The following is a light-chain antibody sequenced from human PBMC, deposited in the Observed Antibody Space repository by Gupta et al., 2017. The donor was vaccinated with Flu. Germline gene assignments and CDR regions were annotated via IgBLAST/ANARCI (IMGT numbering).Light chain of an antibody. J-gene: IGKJ1*01. V-gene: IGKV1-5*03. CDR1: ENSDSW. Sequence: PSTLSASVGDRVIITCRARENSDSWLAWYKQKAGKAPKRLIEKASNLESGVPSRCSGSGSGTEFILTIRRLQPDDLETDYCQEYRSYPWTCGQGTRVEMK. CDR2: KAS. CDR3: QEYRSYPWT.